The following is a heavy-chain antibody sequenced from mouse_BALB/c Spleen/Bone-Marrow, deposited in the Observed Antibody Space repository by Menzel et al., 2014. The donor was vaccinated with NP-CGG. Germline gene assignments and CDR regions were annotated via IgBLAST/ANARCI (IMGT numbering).Heavy chain of an antibody. V-gene: IGHV1S22*01. D-gene: IGHD2-4*01. J-gene: IGHJ3*01. CDR1: GYTFTSYW. CDR2: IYPGSGST. CDR3: TKGLPSAY. Sequence: LQQSGSELVRPGASVKLSCKASGYTFTSYWMHWVKQRPGQGLEWIGNIYPGSGSTNYDEKFKSKATLTVDTSSSTAYMQPSSLTSEDSAVYYCTKGLPSAYWGQGTLVTVSA.